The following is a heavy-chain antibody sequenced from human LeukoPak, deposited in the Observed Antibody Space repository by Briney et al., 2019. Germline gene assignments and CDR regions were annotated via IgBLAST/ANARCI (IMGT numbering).Heavy chain of an antibody. J-gene: IGHJ3*02. CDR1: GFTFSSYW. V-gene: IGHV3-33*08. D-gene: IGHD3-9*01. CDR3: TRELPLTVSAFEI. CDR2: IWLDGSTK. Sequence: GGSLRLSCAASGFTFSSYWMSWVRQAPGRGLEWVAGIWLDGSTKYYADSVKGRFTISRDNSKNTLYLQMNSLRAEDTAVYYCTRELPLTVSAFEIWGQGTKVTVSS.